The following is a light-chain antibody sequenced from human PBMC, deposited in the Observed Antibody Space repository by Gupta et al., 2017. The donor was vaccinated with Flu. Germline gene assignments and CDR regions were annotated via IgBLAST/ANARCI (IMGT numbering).Light chain of an antibody. V-gene: IGLV7-43*01. CDR2: SKS. Sequence: QPLVAPEPSLTVSPGAAVPLPCASSTGAVTRGNYAHWFQQRPGQAPAALIFSKSNRHSGTPARFSGSSPGGKAALTLSGVQPEDEGEYYCLLQDDAGPMVFGGGTKLTVL. CDR1: TGAVTRGNY. J-gene: IGLJ3*02. CDR3: LLQDDAGPMV.